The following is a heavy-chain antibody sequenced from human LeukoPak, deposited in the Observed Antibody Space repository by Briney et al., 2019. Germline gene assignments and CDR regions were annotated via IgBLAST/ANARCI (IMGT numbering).Heavy chain of an antibody. CDR3: ARDQEYYDSSGPEGY. D-gene: IGHD3-22*01. Sequence: SETLSLTCTVSGGSISSSSCYWGWIRQPPGKGLDWIGSIYYSGSTYYNPSLRSRVTISVDTSKNQFSLNLSSVTAADTAVYYCARDQEYYDSSGPEGYWGQRPLVTVSS. V-gene: IGHV4-39*02. CDR1: GGSISSSSCY. J-gene: IGHJ4*02. CDR2: IYYSGST.